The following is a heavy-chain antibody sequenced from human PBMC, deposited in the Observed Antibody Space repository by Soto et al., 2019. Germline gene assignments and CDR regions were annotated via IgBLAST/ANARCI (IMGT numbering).Heavy chain of an antibody. J-gene: IGHJ4*02. CDR1: GYSFTGYY. CDR2: INPDSGGI. D-gene: IGHD2-15*01. Sequence: QVQLVQSGAEVRMPGASVKVSCKASGYSFTGYYMHWVRQAPGQGLEWMGWINPDSGGINYAQKFQGRVTMTRDTSINTAYMELSSLTSVDTAVYFCTRGWYSTAAGFDYWGQGSLVTVSS. CDR3: TRGWYSTAAGFDY. V-gene: IGHV1-2*02.